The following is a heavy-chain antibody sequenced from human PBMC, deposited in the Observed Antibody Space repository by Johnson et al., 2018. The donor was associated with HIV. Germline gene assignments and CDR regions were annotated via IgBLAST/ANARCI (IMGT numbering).Heavy chain of an antibody. CDR1: GFSVSNNY. Sequence: QVQLVESGGGLVQPGGSLRLSCGASGFSVSNNYMNWVRQAPGKGLEWVSVISYDGSNKYYADSVKGRCTISRDNSKNTLFLQMNSLRPEDTAVYHCARDPIAFRNYYGSGSAFDIWGQGTMVTVSS. CDR3: ARDPIAFRNYYGSGSAFDI. CDR2: ISYDGSNK. J-gene: IGHJ3*02. D-gene: IGHD3-10*01. V-gene: IGHV3-30-3*01.